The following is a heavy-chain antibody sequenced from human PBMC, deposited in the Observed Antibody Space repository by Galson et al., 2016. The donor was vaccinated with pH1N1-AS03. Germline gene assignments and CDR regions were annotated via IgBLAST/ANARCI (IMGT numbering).Heavy chain of an antibody. CDR1: GFSLTTTKEG. Sequence: PALVKPTQTLTLTCTFSGFSLTTTKEGVGWIRQPPGKALEWLALIYWNDDRRYSPSLRGRLTITKDASRNQVVLTMTNMDPVDTATYYCAHGTHGFGDDNHWGQGTLVTVS. CDR2: IYWNDDR. CDR3: AHGTHGFGDDNH. J-gene: IGHJ5*02. D-gene: IGHD4-17*01. V-gene: IGHV2-5*01.